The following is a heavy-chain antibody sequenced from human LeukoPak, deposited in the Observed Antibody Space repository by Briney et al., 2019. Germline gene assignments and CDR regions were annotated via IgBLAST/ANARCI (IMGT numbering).Heavy chain of an antibody. J-gene: IGHJ6*03. CDR1: GYTFTGYY. D-gene: IGHD3-10*01. Sequence: GASVKVSCKASGYTFTGYYMHWVRQAPGQGLEWMGIINPSGGSTSYAQKFQGRVTMTRDMSTSTVYMELSSLRSEDTAVYYCARVAGEGLYYMDVWGKGTTVTVSS. V-gene: IGHV1-46*01. CDR2: INPSGGST. CDR3: ARVAGEGLYYMDV.